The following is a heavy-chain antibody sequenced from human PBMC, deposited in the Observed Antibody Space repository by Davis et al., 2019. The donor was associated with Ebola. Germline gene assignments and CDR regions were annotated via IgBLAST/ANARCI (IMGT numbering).Heavy chain of an antibody. J-gene: IGHJ6*04. V-gene: IGHV4-31*03. CDR2: IYYSGST. Sequence: SETLSLTCTVSGGSISSGGYYWSWIRQYPGKGLEWIGYIYYSGSTFYNPSLKSRALISVDTAKNQFSRKLSSVTAEDTAVYYCARDIAARYFDGGGKDVWGKGTAVTESS. CDR3: ARDIAARYFDGGGKDV. CDR1: GGSISSGGYY. D-gene: IGHD3-9*01.